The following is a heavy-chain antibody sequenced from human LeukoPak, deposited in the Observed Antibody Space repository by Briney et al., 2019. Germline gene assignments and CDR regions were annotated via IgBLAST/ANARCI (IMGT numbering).Heavy chain of an antibody. D-gene: IGHD1-1*01. CDR2: IKQDGSEK. Sequence: GGSLRLSCAASGFTFSSYWMSWVRQAPGKGLEWAANIKQDGSEKNYVDSVKGRFTISRDNAKNSLYLQMSSLRAEDTAVYYCARDGNNYYYYMDVWGKGTTVTVSS. J-gene: IGHJ6*03. CDR3: ARDGNNYYYYMDV. V-gene: IGHV3-7*01. CDR1: GFTFSSYW.